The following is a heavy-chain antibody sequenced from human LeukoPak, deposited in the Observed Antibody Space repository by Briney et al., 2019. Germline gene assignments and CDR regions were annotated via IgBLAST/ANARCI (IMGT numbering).Heavy chain of an antibody. CDR2: ISGSGGST. CDR1: GFTFSSYA. D-gene: IGHD3-22*01. Sequence: GGSLRLSCAASGFTFSSYAMSWVRQAPGKGLEWVSAISGSGGSTYYADSVKGRFTISRDNSKNTLYLQMNSLRAEDTAVYYCAKANSYYYDSSRTYIDYWGQGTLVTVSS. CDR3: AKANSYYYDSSRTYIDY. J-gene: IGHJ4*02. V-gene: IGHV3-23*01.